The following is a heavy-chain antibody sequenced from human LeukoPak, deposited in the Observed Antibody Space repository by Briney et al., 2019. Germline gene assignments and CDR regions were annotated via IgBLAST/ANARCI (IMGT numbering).Heavy chain of an antibody. CDR1: GFTFSSYS. CDR2: ISSSSNYI. J-gene: IGHJ4*02. D-gene: IGHD2-15*01. Sequence: PGGSLRLSCAASGFTFSSYSMNWVRQAPGKGLEWVSSISSSSNYIYYADSVKGRFTISRDNAKNSLYLQMNSLRAEDTAVYYCARGGSGGSTWDYWGQGTLVTVSS. V-gene: IGHV3-21*01. CDR3: ARGGSGGSTWDY.